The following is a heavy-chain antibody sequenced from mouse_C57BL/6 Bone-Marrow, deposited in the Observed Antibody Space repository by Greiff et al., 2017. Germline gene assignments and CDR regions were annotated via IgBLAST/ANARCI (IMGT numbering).Heavy chain of an antibody. CDR1: GYTFTSYW. J-gene: IGHJ4*01. Sequence: EVQLQQSGTVLARPGASVKMSCKTSGYTFTSYWMHWVKQRPGHGLEWIGAIYPGNSDTSYNQKFKGKAKLTAVTSASTAYMEISSLTNEDSAVYDCRRVETVVADYAMDSWGQGTSVTVSS. CDR3: RRVETVVADYAMDS. V-gene: IGHV1-5*01. D-gene: IGHD1-1*01. CDR2: IYPGNSDT.